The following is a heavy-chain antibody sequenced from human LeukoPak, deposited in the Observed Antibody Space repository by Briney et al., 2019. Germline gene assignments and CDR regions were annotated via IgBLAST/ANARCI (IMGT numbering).Heavy chain of an antibody. CDR1: GGSFSDYY. J-gene: IGHJ4*02. Sequence: SETLSLTCAVYGGSFSDYYWSWIRQPPGKGLEWIGDINHSGSTNYNPYLKSRVTISVGTSKNQFSMKLSSVTAEDTAVYDCARDRGEHYYDSSGYYSPFDYWGQGTLVTVSS. CDR3: ARDRGEHYYDSSGYYSPFDY. V-gene: IGHV4-34*01. CDR2: INHSGST. D-gene: IGHD3-22*01.